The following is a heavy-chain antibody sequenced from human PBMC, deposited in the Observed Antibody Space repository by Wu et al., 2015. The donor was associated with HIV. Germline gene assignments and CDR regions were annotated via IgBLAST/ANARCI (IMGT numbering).Heavy chain of an antibody. CDR2: IIPIFGTT. Sequence: QVQMVQSGAEMKKPGSSVKVSCKASGASWRHYAMNWVRQAPGQGLEWVGGIIPIFGTTNYAQRFQGRVTVTTDEITDTTYLDLRRLRVDDTALYFCVRGARYAGSYYSNNWGQGTLVSVSS. V-gene: IGHV1-69*05. J-gene: IGHJ4*02. CDR1: GASWRHYA. CDR3: VRGARYAGSYYSNN. D-gene: IGHD1-26*01.